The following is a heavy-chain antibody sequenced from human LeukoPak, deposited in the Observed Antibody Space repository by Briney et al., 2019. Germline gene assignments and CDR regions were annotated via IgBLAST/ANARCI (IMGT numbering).Heavy chain of an antibody. CDR3: ARGYSSGWYAVDAFDI. V-gene: IGHV3-53*01. CDR1: GFTVSSNY. J-gene: IGHJ3*02. Sequence: PGGSLRLSCAASGFTVSSNYMSWVRQAPGKGLEWVSVIYSGGSTYYADSVKGRFTISRDNSKNTLYLQMNSLRAEDTAVYYCARGYSSGWYAVDAFDIWGQGTMVTVSS. CDR2: IYSGGST. D-gene: IGHD6-19*01.